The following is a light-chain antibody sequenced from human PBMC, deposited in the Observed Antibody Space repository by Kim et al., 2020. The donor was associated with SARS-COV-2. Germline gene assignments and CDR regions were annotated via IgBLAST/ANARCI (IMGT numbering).Light chain of an antibody. V-gene: IGKV3-20*01. CDR2: GSS. CDR1: QSIPSNF. CDR3: QQYGRSPVT. J-gene: IGKJ1*01. Sequence: EIVLTQSPGTLSLSPGERGSLSCRASQSIPSNFLAWYQQKPGQAPRLLIFGSSYRATGIPDRFSGSGSGTDFTLTISRLEPEDFAMYYCQQYGRSPVTFGQGTKLEIK.